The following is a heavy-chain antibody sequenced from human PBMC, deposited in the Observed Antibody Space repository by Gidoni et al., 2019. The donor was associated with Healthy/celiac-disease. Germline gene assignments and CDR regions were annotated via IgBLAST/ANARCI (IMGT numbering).Heavy chain of an antibody. J-gene: IGHJ4*02. CDR3: ARATQLGYCSGGSCYPDY. CDR1: GGTFSSYA. V-gene: IGHV1-69*01. CDR2: IIPIFGTA. Sequence: VQLVQSGAEVKKPGSSVKVSCKASGGTFSSYAISWVRQAPGQGLEWMGGIIPIFGTANYAQKFQGRVTITADESTSTAYMELSSLRSEDTAVYYCARATQLGYCSGGSCYPDYWGQGTLVTVSS. D-gene: IGHD2-15*01.